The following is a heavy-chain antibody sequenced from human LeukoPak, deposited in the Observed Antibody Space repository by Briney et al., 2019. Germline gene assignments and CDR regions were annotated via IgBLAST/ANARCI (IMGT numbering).Heavy chain of an antibody. CDR2: IYYSGST. J-gene: IGHJ5*02. Sequence: SGTLSLTCTVSGGSISSYYWSWIRQPPGKGLEWIGYIYYSGSTNYNPSLKSRVTISVDTSKNQFSLKLSSVTAADTAVYYCVRVEGYWFDPWGQGTLVTVSS. V-gene: IGHV4-59*01. CDR1: GGSISSYY. CDR3: VRVEGYWFDP.